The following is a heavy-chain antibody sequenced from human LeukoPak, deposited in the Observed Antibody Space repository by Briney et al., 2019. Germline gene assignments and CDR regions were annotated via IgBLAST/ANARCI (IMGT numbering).Heavy chain of an antibody. CDR1: GFTFSSYS. Sequence: PGGSLRLSSAASGFTFSSYSMNWVRQAPGKGLEWVSSLSSSSSYIYYADSVKGRFTISRDNAKNSLYLQMNSLRAEDTAVYYCARVEASGYDYGAFDYWGQGTLVTVSS. D-gene: IGHD5-12*01. CDR2: LSSSSSYI. J-gene: IGHJ4*02. CDR3: ARVEASGYDYGAFDY. V-gene: IGHV3-21*01.